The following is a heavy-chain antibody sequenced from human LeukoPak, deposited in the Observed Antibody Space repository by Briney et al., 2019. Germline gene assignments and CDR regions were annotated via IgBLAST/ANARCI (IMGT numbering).Heavy chain of an antibody. CDR1: GGSISTYY. V-gene: IGHV4-59*04. CDR3: ARHGQGLRYFDWLSFDS. J-gene: IGHJ4*02. D-gene: IGHD3-9*01. Sequence: PSETLSLTCTVSGGSISTYYWSWIRQPPGKGLEWIGSILHTGSAFYNPSLKSRVTMSVDTPKNQFSLRLSSVTAADTAVYFCARHGQGLRYFDWLSFDSWGQGTLVTVSS. CDR2: ILHTGSA.